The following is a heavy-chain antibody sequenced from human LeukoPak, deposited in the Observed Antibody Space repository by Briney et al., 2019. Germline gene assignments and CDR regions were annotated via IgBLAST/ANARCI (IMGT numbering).Heavy chain of an antibody. D-gene: IGHD4-17*01. J-gene: IGHJ4*02. CDR2: FDPEDGET. Sequence: ASVKVSCKVSGYTLTELSIHWVRQAPGKGLEWMGGFDPEDGETIYAQKFQGRVTMTEDTSTDTAYMELSSLRSEDTAVYYCATAPYGDYRVPFDYWGQGTLVTVSS. CDR3: ATAPYGDYRVPFDY. V-gene: IGHV1-24*01. CDR1: GYTLTELS.